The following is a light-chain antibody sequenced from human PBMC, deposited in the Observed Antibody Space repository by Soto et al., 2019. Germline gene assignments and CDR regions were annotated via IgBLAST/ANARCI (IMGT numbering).Light chain of an antibody. CDR1: QSVSSNY. V-gene: IGKV3-20*01. CDR2: AAS. CDR3: QQYNNWPPSWT. Sequence: EIVLTQSPGTLSLSPGERATLSCRASQSVSSNYLAWYQQKPGQAPRLLIYAASSRATGIPDRFSGRGSGTEFTLTISSLQSEDFAVYYCQQYNNWPPSWTFGQGTKVDIK. J-gene: IGKJ1*01.